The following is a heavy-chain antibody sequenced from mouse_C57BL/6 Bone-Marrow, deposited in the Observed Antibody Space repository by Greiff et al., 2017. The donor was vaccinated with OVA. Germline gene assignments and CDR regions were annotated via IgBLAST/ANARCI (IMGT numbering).Heavy chain of an antibody. CDR3: TTSSSSPAWFAY. J-gene: IGHJ3*01. CDR1: GFNIKDDY. Sequence: VQLKESGAELVRPGASVKLSCTASGFNIKDDYMHWVKQRPEQGLEWIGWIDPENGDTEYASKFQGKATITADTSSNTADLQLSSLTSEDTAVYYCTTSSSSPAWFAYWGQGTLVTVSA. D-gene: IGHD1-1*01. CDR2: IDPENGDT. V-gene: IGHV14-4*01.